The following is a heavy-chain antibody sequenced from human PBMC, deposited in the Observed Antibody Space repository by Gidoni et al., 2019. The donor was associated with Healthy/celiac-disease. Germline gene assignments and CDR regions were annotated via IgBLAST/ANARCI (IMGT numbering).Heavy chain of an antibody. V-gene: IGHV3-15*07. D-gene: IGHD3-22*01. Sequence: EVQLVYPGGRFVKPGGSLRLSCAASGFTFSHTSMNCVRQAPGKGLEWVGRIKSKTDGGTTDYAAPVKVRFTISRDDSKNTLYLQMNSLKTEDTAVYYCTTDTETYYYDSSGYPFDYWGQGTLVTVSS. J-gene: IGHJ4*02. CDR3: TTDTETYYYDSSGYPFDY. CDR2: IKSKTDGGTT. CDR1: GFTFSHTS.